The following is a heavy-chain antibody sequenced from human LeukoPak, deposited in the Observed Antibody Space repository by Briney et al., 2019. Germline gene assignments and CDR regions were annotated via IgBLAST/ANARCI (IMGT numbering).Heavy chain of an antibody. CDR1: GGSISSYY. CDR3: ARQGGDIVVVPAALRIGAFDI. CDR2: IYYSGST. D-gene: IGHD2-2*01. J-gene: IGHJ3*02. Sequence: SETLSLTCTVSGGSISSYYWSWIRQPPGKGLEWIGYIYYSGSTNYNPSLKSRVTISVDTSKNQFSLKLSSVTAADTAVYYCARQGGDIVVVPAALRIGAFDIWGQGTMVTVSS. V-gene: IGHV4-59*08.